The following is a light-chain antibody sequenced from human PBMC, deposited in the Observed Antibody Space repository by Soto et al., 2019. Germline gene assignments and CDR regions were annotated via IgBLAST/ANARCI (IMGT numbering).Light chain of an antibody. CDR2: AAS. Sequence: DIQMTQSPSFLSASVGDRVTLTCRASQGISSYLGWYQQKPGKAPKVLIFAASTLQSGVPSRFSGSGAGTEFTLTISSLQPEDFATYYCQQLNSYPITFGQGTRLEIK. CDR1: QGISSY. J-gene: IGKJ5*01. V-gene: IGKV1-9*01. CDR3: QQLNSYPIT.